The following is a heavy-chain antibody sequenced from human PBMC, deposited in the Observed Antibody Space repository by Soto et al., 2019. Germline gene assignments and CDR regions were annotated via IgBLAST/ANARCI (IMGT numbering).Heavy chain of an antibody. CDR3: AKDRVGGTFYTPLGF. Sequence: GGSLRLSCQAPGFNFDNYGMHWVRQAPGKGLEWVAVITYDGSNKYYADPVKGRFTISRDNSKNTLSLHLNTLKPEDTAVYHCAKDRVGGTFYTPLGFWGQGTLVTVSS. CDR2: ITYDGSNK. J-gene: IGHJ4*02. V-gene: IGHV3-30*18. D-gene: IGHD1-7*01. CDR1: GFNFDNYG.